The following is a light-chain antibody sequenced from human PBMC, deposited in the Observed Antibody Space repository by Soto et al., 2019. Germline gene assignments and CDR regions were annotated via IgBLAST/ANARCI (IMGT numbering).Light chain of an antibody. CDR1: STDVGGYNL. V-gene: IGLV2-23*01. Sequence: QSALAQPASVSGSPGQSITISCTGTSTDVGGYNLVSWYQQHPGKAPKLIIYEDSFRPSGISNRFSGSKSGNTASLTISGLRAEDEADYHCFSYAGSNTYVFGTGTKLTVL. CDR3: FSYAGSNTYV. CDR2: EDS. J-gene: IGLJ1*01.